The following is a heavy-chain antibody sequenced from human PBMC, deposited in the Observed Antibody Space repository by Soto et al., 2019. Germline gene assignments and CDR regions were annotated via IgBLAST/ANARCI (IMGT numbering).Heavy chain of an antibody. J-gene: IGHJ3*02. Sequence: ASVKVSCKASGYTFTSYGISWVRQAPGQGLEWMGMISAYNGSTSYAQKFQGRVTMTRDTSTSTVYMELSSLRSEDTAVYYCASAVWDVDTAMVLAFDIWGQGTMVTVSS. CDR1: GYTFTSYG. CDR3: ASAVWDVDTAMVLAFDI. V-gene: IGHV1-18*01. CDR2: ISAYNGST. D-gene: IGHD5-18*01.